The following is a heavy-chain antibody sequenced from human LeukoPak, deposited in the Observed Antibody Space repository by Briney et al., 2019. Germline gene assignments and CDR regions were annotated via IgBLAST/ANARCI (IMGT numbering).Heavy chain of an antibody. D-gene: IGHD2-2*01. J-gene: IGHJ4*02. Sequence: GGSLRLSRAASGFTFSSYAMSWVRQAPGKGLEWVSAISGSGGSTYYADSVKGRFTISRDNSKNTLYLQMNSLRAEDTAVYYCAKLSRVVPAAESDYWGQGTLVTVSS. CDR3: AKLSRVVPAAESDY. CDR1: GFTFSSYA. V-gene: IGHV3-23*01. CDR2: ISGSGGST.